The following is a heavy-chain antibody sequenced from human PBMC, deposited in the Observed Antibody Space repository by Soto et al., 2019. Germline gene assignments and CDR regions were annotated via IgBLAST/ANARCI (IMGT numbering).Heavy chain of an antibody. CDR3: ARDSGHYYRSDAFDK. CDR1: GYTFTASY. V-gene: IGHV1-46*01. D-gene: IGHD1-26*01. J-gene: IGHJ3*02. Sequence: QVQLVQSGAEVKKPGASVKVSCKASGYTFTASYMHWVRQAPGQGLEWMGIIDPSGGSTSYSQKFQGRFTMTRDTSTSTVYMELNSLRSEDTAVFYCARDSGHYYRSDAFDKWGQGTMVTVSS. CDR2: IDPSGGST.